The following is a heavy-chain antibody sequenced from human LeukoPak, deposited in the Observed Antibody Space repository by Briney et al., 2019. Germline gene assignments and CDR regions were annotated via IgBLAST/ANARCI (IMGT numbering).Heavy chain of an antibody. J-gene: IGHJ4*02. V-gene: IGHV1-18*04. CDR3: ARGPAAAGTSGHVDY. D-gene: IGHD6-13*01. CDR2: ISAYNGNT. CDR1: GYTFTSYG. Sequence: ASVKLSCKASGYTFTSYGISWVRQAPGQGLEWMGWISAYNGNTNYAQKLQGRVTMTTDTSTSTAYMELRSLRSDDTAVYYCARGPAAAGTSGHVDYWGQGTLVTVSS.